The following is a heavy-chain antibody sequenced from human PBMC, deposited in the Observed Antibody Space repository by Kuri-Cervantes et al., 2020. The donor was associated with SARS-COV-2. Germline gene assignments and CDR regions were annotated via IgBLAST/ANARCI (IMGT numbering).Heavy chain of an antibody. CDR2: ISYDGSNK. J-gene: IGHJ4*02. V-gene: IGHV3-30*18. CDR3: AKAQAGEIVGATS. CDR1: GFTFSSYG. D-gene: IGHD1-26*01. Sequence: GESLKISCAASGFTFSSYGMHWVRQAPGKGLEWVAVISYDGSNKYYADSVKGRFTISRDNSKNTLYLQMNSLSAEDTAVYYCAKAQAGEIVGATSWGQGTLVTVSS.